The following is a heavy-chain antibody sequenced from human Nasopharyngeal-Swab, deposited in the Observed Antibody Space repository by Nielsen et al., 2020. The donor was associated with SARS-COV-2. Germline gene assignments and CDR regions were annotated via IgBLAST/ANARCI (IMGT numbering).Heavy chain of an antibody. Sequence: GGSLRLSCAASGFIFSSYCMHWVRQAPGKGLVWVSRIKSDGGSTSYADSVKGRFTISRDNAKNTLFLQMNSLRAEDTAVYYCARESIAAAGPGMDVWGQGTTVTVSS. J-gene: IGHJ6*02. CDR1: GFIFSSYC. D-gene: IGHD6-13*01. CDR2: IKSDGGST. CDR3: ARESIAAAGPGMDV. V-gene: IGHV3-74*01.